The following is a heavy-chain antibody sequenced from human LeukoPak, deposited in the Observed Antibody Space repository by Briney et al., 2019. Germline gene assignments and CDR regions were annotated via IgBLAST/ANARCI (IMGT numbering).Heavy chain of an antibody. D-gene: IGHD5-12*01. CDR2: INSDGSST. CDR1: GFTFSRYW. Sequence: PGGSLRLSCVASGFTFSRYWMHWVRQAPGKGLVWVSRINSDGSSTSYADSVKGRFTISRDNAKNTLYLQMNSLRAEDTAVYYCARCLATDPHYYYYYMDVWGKGTTVTVSS. CDR3: ARCLATDPHYYYYYMDV. J-gene: IGHJ6*03. V-gene: IGHV3-74*01.